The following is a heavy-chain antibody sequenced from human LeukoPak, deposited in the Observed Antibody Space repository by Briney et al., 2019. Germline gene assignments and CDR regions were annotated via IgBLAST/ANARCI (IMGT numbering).Heavy chain of an antibody. Sequence: ASVKVPCKASGYTFTCYAMHWVRQAPGQRLEWMGWINAGNGNTKYSQKFQGRVTITRDTSASTAYMELSSLRSEDTAVYYCARVPAAAGIRYFQHWGQGTLVTVSS. V-gene: IGHV1-3*01. CDR1: GYTFTCYA. CDR3: ARVPAAAGIRYFQH. D-gene: IGHD6-13*01. J-gene: IGHJ1*01. CDR2: INAGNGNT.